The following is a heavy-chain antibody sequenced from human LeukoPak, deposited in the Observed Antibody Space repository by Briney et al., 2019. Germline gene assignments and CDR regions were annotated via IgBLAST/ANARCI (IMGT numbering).Heavy chain of an antibody. V-gene: IGHV4-30-4*01. Sequence: SQTLSLTCTVPGGSISSGDYYWSWIRQPPGKGLEWIGYIYYSGSTYYNPSLKSRVTISVDTSKNQFSLKLSTVTAADTAVYYCARDNMVRGAGHDYWGQGTLVTVSS. J-gene: IGHJ4*02. CDR3: ARDNMVRGAGHDY. CDR2: IYYSGST. D-gene: IGHD3-10*01. CDR1: GGSISSGDYY.